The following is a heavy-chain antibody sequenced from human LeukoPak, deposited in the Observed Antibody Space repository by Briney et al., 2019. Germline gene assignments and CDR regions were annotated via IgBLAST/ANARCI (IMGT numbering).Heavy chain of an antibody. D-gene: IGHD2-15*01. CDR2: INPKNGGS. V-gene: IGHV1-2*02. CDR3: ARASYCSGGSCYGIFDY. Sequence: GASVKVSCKASGYTFTGYYMHWVRQAPGQGLEWVGWINPKNGGSNYAQKFQGRVTMTRDRSISTAYMELSRLTSDDTAVYYCARASYCSGGSCYGIFDYWGQGTLVTVSS. J-gene: IGHJ4*02. CDR1: GYTFTGYY.